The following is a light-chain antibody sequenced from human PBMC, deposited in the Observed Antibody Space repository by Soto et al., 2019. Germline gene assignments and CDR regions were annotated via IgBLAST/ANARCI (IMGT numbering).Light chain of an antibody. V-gene: IGKV3-15*01. Sequence: EIVMPQSPATLSXSPGXXAXLSCLASQSVSTKLAWYQQKIGQAPRLLIYGASTRATGIPARFSGSGSGTDFTLTISSLEPEDFAVYYCQQRSNWPPIPFGQGTRLEIK. CDR1: QSVSTK. J-gene: IGKJ5*01. CDR3: QQRSNWPPIP. CDR2: GAS.